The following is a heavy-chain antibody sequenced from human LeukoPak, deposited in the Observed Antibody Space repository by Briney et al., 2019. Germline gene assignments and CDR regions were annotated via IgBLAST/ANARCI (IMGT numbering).Heavy chain of an antibody. J-gene: IGHJ4*02. D-gene: IGHD3-22*01. V-gene: IGHV4-38-2*02. CDR2: IDHSGSI. CDR3: ARVMDYYDGTGYPPPAAADY. CDR1: GYSISSGYY. Sequence: SETLSLTCTVSGYSISSGYYWAWIRPPPGKGLEWMGSIDHSGSIYYNPSLKSRVTISVDASKNQFFLKVSSVTAADTAVYYCARVMDYYDGTGYPPPAAADYWGQGTLVTVSS.